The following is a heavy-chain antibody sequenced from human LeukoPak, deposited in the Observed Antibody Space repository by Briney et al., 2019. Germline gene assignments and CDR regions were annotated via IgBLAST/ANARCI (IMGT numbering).Heavy chain of an antibody. D-gene: IGHD3-22*01. Sequence: PSETLSLTCTVSGDSISSGGYYWRWIRQHPARGLEWIGYIYNRGSTFYNQCLKSRVTISADTSKNQVYLKLSSVTAADTAVYYCARDFGAQYHYDSSGYRPMNGDAFDIWGRGTMVTVSS. CDR3: ARDFGAQYHYDSSGYRPMNGDAFDI. CDR2: IYNRGST. J-gene: IGHJ3*02. CDR1: GDSISSGGYY. V-gene: IGHV4-31*03.